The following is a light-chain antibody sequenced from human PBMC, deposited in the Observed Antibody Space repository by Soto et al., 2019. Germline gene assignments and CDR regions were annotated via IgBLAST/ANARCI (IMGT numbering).Light chain of an antibody. CDR2: SAS. V-gene: IGKV1-27*01. Sequence: DIQMTQSPSSVSASVGDRITITCRASQDISNYLAWYQQKPGKVPKLLIYSASTLQSGVPSRFSGSGSGTDFTLTISSLQPEDVATYYCQQSYSTPTFGPGTKVD. CDR3: QQSYSTPT. CDR1: QDISNY. J-gene: IGKJ3*01.